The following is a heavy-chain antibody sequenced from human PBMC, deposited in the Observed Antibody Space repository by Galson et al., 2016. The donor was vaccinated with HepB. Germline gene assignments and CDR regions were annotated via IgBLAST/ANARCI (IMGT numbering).Heavy chain of an antibody. Sequence: SLRLSCAATGFAFGTQSMNWVRQAPGKGLEWVAGIHYDGSREYYPDSTKGRFTISRDDSKNTVYLQMNSLRGEDTAVYYCARDLSYFSCWFDPWGQGTPVTVSS. V-gene: IGHV3-33*08. CDR1: GFAFGTQS. J-gene: IGHJ5*02. CDR3: ARDLSYFSCWFDP. CDR2: IHYDGSRE. D-gene: IGHD2/OR15-2a*01.